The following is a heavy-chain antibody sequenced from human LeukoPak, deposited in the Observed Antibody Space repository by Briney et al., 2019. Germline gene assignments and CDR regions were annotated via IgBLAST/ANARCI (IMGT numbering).Heavy chain of an antibody. CDR2: ISSSGSTI. J-gene: IGHJ5*02. Sequence: GGSLRLSCAASGFTFSDYYMSWIRQAPGKGLEWVSYISSSGSTIYYADSVKGRFTISRDNAKNSLYLQMNSLRAEETAIYYCARAPRFRLVGVPRGPFDPWGQGTLVTVSS. CDR1: GFTFSDYY. V-gene: IGHV3-11*01. CDR3: ARAPRFRLVGVPRGPFDP. D-gene: IGHD1-26*01.